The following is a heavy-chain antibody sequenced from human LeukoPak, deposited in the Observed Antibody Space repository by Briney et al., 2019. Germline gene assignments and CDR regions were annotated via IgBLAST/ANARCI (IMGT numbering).Heavy chain of an antibody. CDR2: IYSSGST. V-gene: IGHV4-59*12. CDR1: GGSIRGYY. D-gene: IGHD4-17*01. CDR3: ARITHRYGDLDY. J-gene: IGHJ4*02. Sequence: KPSETLSLTCNVSGGSIRGYYWSWIRQPPGKGLEWIGYIYSSGSTNYNPSLKSRVTMSVDTSKNQFSLKLSSVTAADTAVYYYARITHRYGDLDYWGQGTLVTVSS.